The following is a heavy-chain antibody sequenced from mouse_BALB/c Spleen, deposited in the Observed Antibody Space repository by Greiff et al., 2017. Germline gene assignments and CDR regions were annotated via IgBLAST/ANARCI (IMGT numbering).Heavy chain of an antibody. Sequence: VQLKQSGPELVKPGASVKISCKASGYSFTGYYMHWVKQSHVKSLEWIGRINPYNGATSYNQNFKDKASLTVDKSSSTAYMELHSLTSEDSAVYYCARSDGGMDYWGQGTSVTVSS. CDR2: INPYNGAT. V-gene: IGHV1-31*01. J-gene: IGHJ4*01. CDR3: ARSDGGMDY. D-gene: IGHD2-3*01. CDR1: GYSFTGYY.